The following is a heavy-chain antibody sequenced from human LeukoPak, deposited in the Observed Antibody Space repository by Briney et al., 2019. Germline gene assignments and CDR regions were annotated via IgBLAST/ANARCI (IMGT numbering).Heavy chain of an antibody. Sequence: SETLSLTCAVYGGSFSGYYWSWLRQPPGKGREWIGEINHSGSTNYNPSLKSRVTISVDTSKNQFSPKLSSVTAADTAVYYCARTQLPMGYFQHWGQGNLVTVSS. CDR3: ARTQLPMGYFQH. CDR2: INHSGST. J-gene: IGHJ1*01. CDR1: GGSFSGYY. D-gene: IGHD2-2*01. V-gene: IGHV4-34*01.